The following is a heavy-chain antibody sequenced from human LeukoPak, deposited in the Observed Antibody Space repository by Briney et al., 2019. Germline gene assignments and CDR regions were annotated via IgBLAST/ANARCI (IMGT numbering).Heavy chain of an antibody. CDR2: IYTSVST. V-gene: IGHV4-4*07. J-gene: IGHJ6*03. CDR1: GGSISSYY. CDR3: ARDGAVARSYYMDV. Sequence: KPSETLSLTCSVSGGSISSYYWSWIRQPAGKGLEWIGRIYTSVSTNYNPSLKSRVTMSLDTSKNQFSLKLSSVTAADTAVYYCARDGAVARSYYMDVWGKGTTVTVSS. D-gene: IGHD6-19*01.